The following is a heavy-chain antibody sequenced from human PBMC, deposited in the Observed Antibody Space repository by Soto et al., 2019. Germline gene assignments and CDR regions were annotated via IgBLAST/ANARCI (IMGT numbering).Heavy chain of an antibody. V-gene: IGHV4-59*01. CDR3: ARDYLTVPLIDAFEI. CDR1: GGSISSYY. Sequence: SETLSLTCTVSGGSISSYYWSWIRQPPGKGLEWIGYIYYSGSTNYNPSLKSRVTISVDTSKNQFSLKLSSVTAADTAVYYCARDYLTVPLIDAFEIWGQGTLVTVSS. CDR2: IYYSGST. J-gene: IGHJ3*02. D-gene: IGHD4-17*01.